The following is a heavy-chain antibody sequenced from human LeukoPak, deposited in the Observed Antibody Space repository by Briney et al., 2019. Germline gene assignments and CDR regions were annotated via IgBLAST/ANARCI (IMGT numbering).Heavy chain of an antibody. J-gene: IGHJ4*02. Sequence: ASVKVSCKASGYTFTGYYMHWVRQAPGQGLEWMGVIKPGGDSTSSARIFQGRVYMTSDTSTSTVYMELSGLRSDDTAVYYCARGEITARPFYWGQGTLVTVSS. D-gene: IGHD6-6*01. CDR3: ARGEITARPFY. CDR2: IKPGGDST. CDR1: GYTFTGYY. V-gene: IGHV1-46*01.